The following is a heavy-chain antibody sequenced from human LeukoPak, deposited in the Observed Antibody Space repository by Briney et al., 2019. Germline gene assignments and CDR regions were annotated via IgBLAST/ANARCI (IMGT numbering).Heavy chain of an antibody. Sequence: SGGSLRLSCAASGFTFSSYSMNWVRQAPGKGLEWVSSISSSSSYIYYADSVKGRFTISRDNAKNSLYLQMNSLRAEDTAVYYCAKIAFSGSYYGGFDYWGQGTLVTVSS. CDR1: GFTFSSYS. CDR2: ISSSSSYI. D-gene: IGHD1-26*01. V-gene: IGHV3-21*01. J-gene: IGHJ4*02. CDR3: AKIAFSGSYYGGFDY.